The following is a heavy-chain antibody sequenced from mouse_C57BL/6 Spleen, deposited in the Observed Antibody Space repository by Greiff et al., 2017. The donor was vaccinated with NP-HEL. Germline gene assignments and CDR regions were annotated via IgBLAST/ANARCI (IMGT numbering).Heavy chain of an antibody. CDR1: GFTFTDYY. CDR2: IRNKANGYTT. CDR3: AAQATGAMDY. V-gene: IGHV7-3*01. J-gene: IGHJ4*01. Sequence: EVKLVDSGGGLVQPGGSLSLSCAASGFTFTDYYMSWVRQPPGKALEWLGFIRNKANGYTTEYSASVKGRFTISRDNSQSILYLQMNALRAEDSATYYCAAQATGAMDYWGQGTSVTVSS. D-gene: IGHD3-2*02.